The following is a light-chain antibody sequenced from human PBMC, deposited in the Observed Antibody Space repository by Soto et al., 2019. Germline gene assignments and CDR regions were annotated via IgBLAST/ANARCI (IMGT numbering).Light chain of an antibody. CDR1: SSDVGGYNY. V-gene: IGLV2-14*01. J-gene: IGLJ2*01. Sequence: QSALTQPASVSGSPGQSITISCTGTSSDVGGYNYVSWYQHHPAKAPKLMIFEVSNRPSGVSNRFSGSKSGNTASLTISGLPPEDEADYYCSSYTSSSSVVFGGGTKLTVL. CDR2: EVS. CDR3: SSYTSSSSVV.